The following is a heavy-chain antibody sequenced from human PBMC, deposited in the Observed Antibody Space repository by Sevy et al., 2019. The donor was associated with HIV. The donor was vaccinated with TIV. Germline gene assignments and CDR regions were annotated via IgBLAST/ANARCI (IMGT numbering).Heavy chain of an antibody. CDR2: ISYDGSNK. D-gene: IGHD6-13*01. J-gene: IGHJ4*02. Sequence: GGSLRLSCAASGFTFSSYAMHWVRQAPGKGLEWVAVISYDGSNKYYADSVKGRFTISRDNSKNTLYLQMNSLRAEDTAVYYCARGILAAAGTKTDYWGQETLVTVSS. CDR3: ARGILAAAGTKTDY. V-gene: IGHV3-30-3*01. CDR1: GFTFSSYA.